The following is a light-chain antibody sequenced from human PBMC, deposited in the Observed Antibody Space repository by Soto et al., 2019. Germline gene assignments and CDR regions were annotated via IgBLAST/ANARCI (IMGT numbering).Light chain of an antibody. Sequence: EIVLTQSPGTLSLSPGERATLSCRASQNINSRYLAWYQQKPGPAPRLLIYGTSSRATGIPDRFSGSGSGTDFTLTISRLEPEDFAVYYCQQFGSSPGFTFGPGTKVDIK. CDR3: QQFGSSPGFT. CDR1: QNINSRY. CDR2: GTS. J-gene: IGKJ3*01. V-gene: IGKV3-20*01.